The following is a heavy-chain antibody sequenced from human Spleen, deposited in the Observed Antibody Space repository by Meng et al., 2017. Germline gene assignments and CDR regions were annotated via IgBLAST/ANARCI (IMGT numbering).Heavy chain of an antibody. D-gene: IGHD3-10*01. V-gene: IGHV1-24*01. CDR3: AKASRAIIITQLWEN. J-gene: IGHJ4*02. Sequence: ASVKVSCKVSGYTLTELSMHWVRQAPGKGLEWMGGFDPEDGETIYAQKFQGRVTMTEDTSTDTAYMELSRLRSDDTAVYYCAKASRAIIITQLWENWGQGTLVTVSS. CDR2: FDPEDGET. CDR1: GYTLTELS.